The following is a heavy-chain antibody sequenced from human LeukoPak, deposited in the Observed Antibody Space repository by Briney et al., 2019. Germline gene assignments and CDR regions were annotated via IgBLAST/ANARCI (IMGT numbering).Heavy chain of an antibody. CDR2: IRQDGDTK. J-gene: IGHJ4*02. V-gene: IGHV3-7*03. Sequence: GGSLRLSCAASGFPFNAYWMTWVRQAPGKELGWVANIRQDGDTKYYVDSVKGRFTISRDNAMNSLYLQMNSLRAEDTAIYYCARSLPYGTTWYGRSDFWGQGTLAIVSS. CDR3: ARSLPYGTTWYGRSDF. CDR1: GFPFNAYW. D-gene: IGHD6-13*01.